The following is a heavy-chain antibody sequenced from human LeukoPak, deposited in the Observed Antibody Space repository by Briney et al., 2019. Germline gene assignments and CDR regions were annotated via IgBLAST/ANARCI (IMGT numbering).Heavy chain of an antibody. Sequence: SETLSLTCAVYGGSLSGYYWSWIRQPPGKGLEWIGEINHSGSTNYNPSLKSRVTISVDTSKNQFSLKLSSVTAADTAVYYCARGWGNYWGQGTLVTVSS. J-gene: IGHJ4*02. V-gene: IGHV4-34*01. CDR1: GGSLSGYY. D-gene: IGHD3-16*01. CDR2: INHSGST. CDR3: ARGWGNY.